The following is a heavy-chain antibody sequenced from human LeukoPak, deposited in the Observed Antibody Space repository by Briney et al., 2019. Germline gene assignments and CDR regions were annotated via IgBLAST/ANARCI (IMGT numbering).Heavy chain of an antibody. V-gene: IGHV3-9*01. CDR3: AKDRRDASGSYLDY. Sequence: GGSLRLSCAASGFTFDDYAMHWVRQAPGKGLEWVSGISWNSGSIGYADSVKGRFTISRDNAKNTLYLQMNSLRAEDTAVYYCAKDRRDASGSYLDYWGQGTLVTVSS. CDR2: ISWNSGSI. CDR1: GFTFDDYA. J-gene: IGHJ4*02. D-gene: IGHD3-10*01.